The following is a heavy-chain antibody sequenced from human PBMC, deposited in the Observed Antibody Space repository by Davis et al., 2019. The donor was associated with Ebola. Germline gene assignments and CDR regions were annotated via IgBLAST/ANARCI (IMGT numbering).Heavy chain of an antibody. V-gene: IGHV5-10-1*01. CDR3: ARRGRYDFWSGYPLDY. D-gene: IGHD3-3*01. Sequence: GESLKISCKGSGYSFTNYWIGWVRQMPGKGLEWMGRIDPSDSYTNYSPSFQGHVTISADKSISTAYLQWSSLKASDTAMYYCARRGRYDFWSGYPLDYWGQGTLVTVSS. J-gene: IGHJ4*02. CDR1: GYSFTNYW. CDR2: IDPSDSYT.